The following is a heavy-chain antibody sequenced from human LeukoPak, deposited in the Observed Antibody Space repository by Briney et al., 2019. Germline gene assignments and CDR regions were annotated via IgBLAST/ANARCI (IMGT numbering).Heavy chain of an antibody. CDR2: ISSSSSSYI. CDR1: GFTFSSYS. V-gene: IGHV3-21*04. Sequence: GGSLRLSCAASGFTFSSYSMNWVRQAPGKGLEWVSSISSSSSSYIYYADSVKGRFTISRDNSKNTLYLQMNSLGAEDTAVYYCARVSYYDSSGYYFLSYVDYWGQGTLVTVSS. CDR3: ARVSYYDSSGYYFLSYVDY. D-gene: IGHD3-22*01. J-gene: IGHJ4*02.